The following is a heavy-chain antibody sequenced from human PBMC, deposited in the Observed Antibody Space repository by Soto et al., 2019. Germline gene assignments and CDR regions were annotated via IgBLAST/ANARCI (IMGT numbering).Heavy chain of an antibody. Sequence: EVQLLESGGGLVQPGGSLRLSCAASGFTFSSYAMSWVRQAPGKGLEWVSAISGSGGSTYYADSVKGRFTISRDNSKNTLDLQMNSLRAEDTAVYYCAKNLRMATSLFDWGQGTLVTVSS. CDR1: GFTFSSYA. V-gene: IGHV3-23*01. D-gene: IGHD5-12*01. J-gene: IGHJ4*02. CDR2: ISGSGGST. CDR3: AKNLRMATSLFD.